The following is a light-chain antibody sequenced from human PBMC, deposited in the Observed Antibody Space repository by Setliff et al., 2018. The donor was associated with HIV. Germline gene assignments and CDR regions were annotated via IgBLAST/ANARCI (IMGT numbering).Light chain of an antibody. CDR2: DVS. Sequence: QSALTRSASVSGSPGQSITISCTGTSSDVGGYNYVSWYQQHPGKAPKLMIYDVSNRPSGVSNRFSGSKSGNTASLTISGLQAEDEADYYCSSYTSSSTLGVFGTGTKVTVL. J-gene: IGLJ1*01. CDR1: SSDVGGYNY. CDR3: SSYTSSSTLGV. V-gene: IGLV2-14*03.